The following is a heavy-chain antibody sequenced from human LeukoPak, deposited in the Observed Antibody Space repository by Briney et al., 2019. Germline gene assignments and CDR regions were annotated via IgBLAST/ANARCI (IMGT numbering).Heavy chain of an antibody. J-gene: IGHJ2*01. D-gene: IGHD6-13*01. V-gene: IGHV4-59*08. CDR1: GGSISSYY. Sequence: SETLSLTCTVSGGSISSYYWSWIRQPPGKGLEWIGYIYYSGSTNYNPSLKSRVTISVDTSKNQFPLKLSSVTAADTAVYYCASTVGYSSSWYGTASWYFDLWGRGTLVTVSS. CDR2: IYYSGST. CDR3: ASTVGYSSSWYGTASWYFDL.